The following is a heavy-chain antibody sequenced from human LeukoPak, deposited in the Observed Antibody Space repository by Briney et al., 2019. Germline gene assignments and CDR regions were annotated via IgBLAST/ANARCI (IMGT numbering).Heavy chain of an antibody. CDR2: INTDGSNT. D-gene: IGHD3-22*01. CDR1: GFTFDYYW. Sequence: GGSLRLSCAASGFTFDYYWMHWVRQAPGKGLMWVSRINTDGSNTHYADSVKGRFTISRDNAKNTLYLQMNGLRVEDTAVYYCVVWGEDRSGHRFDFWGRGTLVTVSS. CDR3: VVWGEDRSGHRFDF. J-gene: IGHJ4*02. V-gene: IGHV3-74*01.